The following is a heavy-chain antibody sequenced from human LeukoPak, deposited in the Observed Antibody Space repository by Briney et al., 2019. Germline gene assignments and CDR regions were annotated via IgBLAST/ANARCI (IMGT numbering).Heavy chain of an antibody. J-gene: IGHJ4*02. CDR3: ATASRDGYHIPLDY. V-gene: IGHV1-24*01. Sequence: ASVKVSCKVSGYTLTELSMHWVRQAPGKGLEWMGGFDPEDGETIYAQKFQGRVTMTEDTSPDTAYMELSSLRSEDTAVYYCATASRDGYHIPLDYWGQGTLVTVSS. CDR2: FDPEDGET. CDR1: GYTLTELS. D-gene: IGHD5-24*01.